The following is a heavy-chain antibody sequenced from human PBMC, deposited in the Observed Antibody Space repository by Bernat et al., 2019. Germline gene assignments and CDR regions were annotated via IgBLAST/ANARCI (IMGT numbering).Heavy chain of an antibody. Sequence: EVQLVQSGAEVKKPGESLKISCKGSGYSFTSYWIGWVRQMPGKGLEWMGIIYPGDSDTRYSPSFQGQVNISADKSISTAYLQWGSLKASDTAMYSCARLGVQGVIIYNWFDPWGQGTLVTVAS. V-gene: IGHV5-51*01. J-gene: IGHJ5*02. CDR3: ARLGVQGVIIYNWFDP. D-gene: IGHD3-10*01. CDR1: GYSFTSYW. CDR2: IYPGDSDT.